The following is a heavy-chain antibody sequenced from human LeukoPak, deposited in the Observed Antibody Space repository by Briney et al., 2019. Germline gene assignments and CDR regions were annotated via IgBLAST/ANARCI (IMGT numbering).Heavy chain of an antibody. CDR2: INQDESER. V-gene: IGHV3-7*01. CDR3: ARGDMIVVVTLPNY. CDR1: GFTFSNYW. D-gene: IGHD3-22*01. J-gene: IGHJ4*02. Sequence: PGGSLRLSCAASGFTFSNYWMSWVRQAPGKGLEWVANINQDESERYYVDSVKGRFTVSRDNAKNSLYLQMNSLRAEDTAVYYCARGDMIVVVTLPNYWGQGTLVTVSS.